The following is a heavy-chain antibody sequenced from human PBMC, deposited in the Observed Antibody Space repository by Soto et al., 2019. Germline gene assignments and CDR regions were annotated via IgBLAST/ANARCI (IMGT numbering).Heavy chain of an antibody. J-gene: IGHJ4*02. CDR3: ARGVGSGLSDY. CDR1: GYTFTSYA. V-gene: IGHV1-3*01. D-gene: IGHD1-26*01. Sequence: QVQLVQSGAEVKKPGASVKVSCKASGYTFTSYAMHWVRQAPGQRLEWMGWINAGNGNTKYSQKFLGRVTITRDSSASIAYMELSSLRSEDTAVYYCARGVGSGLSDYWGQGTLVTVSS. CDR2: INAGNGNT.